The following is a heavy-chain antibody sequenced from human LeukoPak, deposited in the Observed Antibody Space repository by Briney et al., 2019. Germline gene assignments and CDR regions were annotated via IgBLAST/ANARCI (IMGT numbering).Heavy chain of an antibody. J-gene: IGHJ5*02. V-gene: IGHV3-21*01. CDR3: ARDFYFDSSGYYEP. CDR1: GFTFSSYT. Sequence: GALRLSCAASGFTFSSYTMNWVRQTPGKGLEWVSSISSSSSYIYYADSVKGRFTISRDNPKNSLYLLMNGLRAEDTAVYYCARDFYFDSSGYYEPWGQGTLVTVSS. CDR2: ISSSSSYI. D-gene: IGHD3-22*01.